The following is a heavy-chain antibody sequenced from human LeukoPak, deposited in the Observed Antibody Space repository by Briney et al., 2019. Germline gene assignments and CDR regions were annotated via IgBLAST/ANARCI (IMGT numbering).Heavy chain of an antibody. J-gene: IGHJ4*02. CDR1: SGSISGYY. D-gene: IGHD2-2*02. Sequence: PSETLSLTCNVSSGSISGYYWTWLRQPPGKGLEWIGFIYYSGSTNYNPSLKSRVTMSVDTSKNQFSLKLSSVTAADTAVYYCARDIVVVPAAIFTDYWGQGTLVTVSS. V-gene: IGHV4-59*12. CDR2: IYYSGST. CDR3: ARDIVVVPAAIFTDY.